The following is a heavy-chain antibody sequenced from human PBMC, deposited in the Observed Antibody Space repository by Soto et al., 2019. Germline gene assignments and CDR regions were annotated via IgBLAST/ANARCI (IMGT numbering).Heavy chain of an antibody. V-gene: IGHV4-30-2*01. CDR2: IYHSGST. CDR3: AREVVVVPAAINWFDP. J-gene: IGHJ5*02. D-gene: IGHD2-2*02. CDR1: GGSISSGGYS. Sequence: SETLSLTCAVSGGSISSGGYSWSWIRQPPGKGLEWIGYIYHSGSTYYNPSLKSRVTISVDRSKNQFSLKLSSVTAADTAVYYCAREVVVVPAAINWFDPWGQGTLVTVSS.